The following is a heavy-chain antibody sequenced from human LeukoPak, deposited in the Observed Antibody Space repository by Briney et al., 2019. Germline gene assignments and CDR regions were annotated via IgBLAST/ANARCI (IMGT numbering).Heavy chain of an antibody. V-gene: IGHV4-30-4*08. Sequence: SQTLSLTCTVSGVSISSGDYYWSWIRQPPGKGLEWIGYIYYSGSTYYNPSLKSRVTISVDTSKNQFSLKLSSVTAADTAVYYCARDSGGTVVTPPDYWGQGTLVTVSS. J-gene: IGHJ4*02. CDR1: GVSISSGDYY. CDR2: IYYSGST. D-gene: IGHD4-23*01. CDR3: ARDSGGTVVTPPDY.